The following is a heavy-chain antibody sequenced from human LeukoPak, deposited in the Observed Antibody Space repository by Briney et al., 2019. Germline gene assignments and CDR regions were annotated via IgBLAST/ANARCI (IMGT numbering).Heavy chain of an antibody. Sequence: GGSLRLSCAASGFTVSSNYMSWVRQAPGKGLEWVSVIYSGGSTYYADSVKGRFTISRDNSKNTLYLQMNSLRAEDTAVYYCARSPSGSWPHAFDIWGQGTMATVSS. CDR3: ARSPSGSWPHAFDI. V-gene: IGHV3-66*02. CDR1: GFTVSSNY. CDR2: IYSGGST. D-gene: IGHD6-13*01. J-gene: IGHJ3*02.